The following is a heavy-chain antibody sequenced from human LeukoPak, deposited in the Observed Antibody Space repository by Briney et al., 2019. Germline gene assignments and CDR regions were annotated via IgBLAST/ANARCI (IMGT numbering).Heavy chain of an antibody. J-gene: IGHJ5*01. CDR2: ISSSSSYI. CDR3: AKESTVTPGSVNWFDS. CDR1: GFTFSSYA. V-gene: IGHV3-23*01. D-gene: IGHD4-17*01. Sequence: PGGSLRLSCAASGFTFSSYAMSWVRQAPGKGLEWVSSISSSSSYIYYADSVKGRFTISRDNFKNRLFLQMKSLRAEDTAVYYCAKESTVTPGSVNWFDSWGQGTLVTVSS.